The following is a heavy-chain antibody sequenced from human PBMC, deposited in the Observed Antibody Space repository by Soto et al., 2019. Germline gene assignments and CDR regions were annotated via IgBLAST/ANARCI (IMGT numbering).Heavy chain of an antibody. CDR3: ARARSGGATSDYYYYYGMDV. V-gene: IGHV4-31*03. CDR1: GGSISSGGYY. D-gene: IGHD5-12*01. J-gene: IGHJ6*02. CDR2: IYYSGST. Sequence: SETLSLTCTVSGGSISSGGYYWSWIRQHPGKGLEWIGYIYYSGSTYYNPSLKSRVTISVDTSKNQFSLKLSSVTAADTAVYYCARARSGGATSDYYYYYGMDVWGQGTTVTVSS.